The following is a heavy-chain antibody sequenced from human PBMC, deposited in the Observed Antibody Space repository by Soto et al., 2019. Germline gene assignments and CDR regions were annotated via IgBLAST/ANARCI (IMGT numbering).Heavy chain of an antibody. Sequence: GESLKISCKGSGYSFTSYWISWVRQMPGKGLEWMGRIDPSDSYTNYSPSFQGHVTISADKSISTAYLQWSSLKASDTAMYYCARPALVRGDMGYYLDYWGQGTLVTVSS. CDR1: GYSFTSYW. CDR2: IDPSDSYT. V-gene: IGHV5-10-1*01. D-gene: IGHD3-10*01. CDR3: ARPALVRGDMGYYLDY. J-gene: IGHJ4*02.